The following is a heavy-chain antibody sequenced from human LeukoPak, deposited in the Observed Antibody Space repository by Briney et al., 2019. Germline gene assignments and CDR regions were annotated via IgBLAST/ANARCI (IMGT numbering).Heavy chain of an antibody. CDR1: GFTFSSYS. D-gene: IGHD6-19*01. CDR3: AKEHSSGWSRNAFDI. V-gene: IGHV3-33*05. Sequence: PGGSLRLSCVASGFTFSSYSMQWVRQTPGKGLEWVGILSYDGTNTYYGESVKGRFTISRDNSQNTVYLQMNSLRAEDTAVYYCAKEHSSGWSRNAFDIWGQGTMVTVSS. CDR2: LSYDGTNT. J-gene: IGHJ3*02.